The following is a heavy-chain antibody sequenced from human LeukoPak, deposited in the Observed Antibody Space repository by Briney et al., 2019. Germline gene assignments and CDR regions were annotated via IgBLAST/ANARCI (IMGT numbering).Heavy chain of an antibody. J-gene: IGHJ4*02. V-gene: IGHV1-2*02. CDR2: INPNSGVT. CDR3: ARGPVEGTIDY. Sequence: ASVKVACKASGYTFTGYYMYWVRQAPGQGLEWMGWINPNSGVTNYAQKFQGRVTMTRDTSISTAYMELSRLTSDDTAMYYCARGPVEGTIDYWGQGTLVTVSS. CDR1: GYTFTGYY.